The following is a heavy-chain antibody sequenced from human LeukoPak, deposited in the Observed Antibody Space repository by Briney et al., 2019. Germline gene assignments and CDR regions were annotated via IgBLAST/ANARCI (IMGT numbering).Heavy chain of an antibody. CDR1: GGSISSGGYY. CDR3: ARVSDDYVWGSYRYTTKGFDY. J-gene: IGHJ4*02. CDR2: IYHSGST. D-gene: IGHD3-16*02. Sequence: SETLSLTCTVSGGSISSGGYYWSWIRQPPGKGLEWIGYIYHSGSTYYNPSLKSRVTISVDRSKNQFSLKLSSVTAADTAVYYCARVSDDYVWGSYRYTTKGFDYWGQGTLVTVSS. V-gene: IGHV4-30-2*01.